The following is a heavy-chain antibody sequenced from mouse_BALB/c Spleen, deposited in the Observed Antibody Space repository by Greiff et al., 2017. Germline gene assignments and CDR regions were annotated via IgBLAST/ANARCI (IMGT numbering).Heavy chain of an antibody. CDR2: ISYSGST. CDR1: GDSITSGY. CDR3: ARWQVRLDWYFDV. J-gene: IGHJ1*01. V-gene: IGHV3-8*02. Sequence: DVQLVESGPSLVKPSQTLSLTCSVTGDSITSGYWNWIRKFPGNKLEYMGYISYSGSTYYNPSLKSRISITRDTSKNQYYLQLNSVTTEDTATYYCARWQVRLDWYFDVWGAGTTVTVSS. D-gene: IGHD2-14*01.